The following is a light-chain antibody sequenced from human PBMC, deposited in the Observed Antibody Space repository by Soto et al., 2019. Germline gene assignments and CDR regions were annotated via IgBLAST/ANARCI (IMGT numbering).Light chain of an antibody. CDR2: DVS. V-gene: IGLV2-14*01. J-gene: IGLJ1*01. Sequence: QSVLTQRASVSGSPGQSITISCTGTSSDVGGYNYVSWYQQHPGKAPKLMIFDVSDRPSGVSNRFSGSKSGNTASLTISGLQADDEADYYCSSHTTSSTRVFGTGTKVTVL. CDR3: SSHTTSSTRV. CDR1: SSDVGGYNY.